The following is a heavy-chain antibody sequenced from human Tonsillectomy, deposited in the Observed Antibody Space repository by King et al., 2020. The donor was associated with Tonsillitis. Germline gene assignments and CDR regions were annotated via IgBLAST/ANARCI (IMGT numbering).Heavy chain of an antibody. V-gene: IGHV4-34*01. CDR3: ARGSPPYCSSTSCRPCVDY. Sequence: VQLQQWGAGLLKPSETLSLTCAVYGGSFSGYYWSWIRQPPGKGLEWIGEINHSGSTNYNPSLKSRVTISVDTSKNQFSLKLSSVTAADTAVYYCARGSPPYCSSTSCRPCVDYWGQGTLVTVSS. CDR1: GGSFSGYY. CDR2: INHSGST. D-gene: IGHD2-2*01. J-gene: IGHJ4*02.